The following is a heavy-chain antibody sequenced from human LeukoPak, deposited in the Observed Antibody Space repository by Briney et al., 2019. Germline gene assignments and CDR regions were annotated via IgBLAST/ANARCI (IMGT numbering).Heavy chain of an antibody. V-gene: IGHV3-23*01. CDR3: ANFVDTSMGGNDY. Sequence: GGSLRLSCAASGFTFSSYAMSWVRQAPGKGLDWVSAISGSRGSTYYADSVQGRFTISRDNSKNTLYLQMNSLRAEDTALYYCANFVDTSMGGNDYWGQGTLVTVSS. CDR2: ISGSRGST. CDR1: GFTFSSYA. D-gene: IGHD5-18*01. J-gene: IGHJ4*02.